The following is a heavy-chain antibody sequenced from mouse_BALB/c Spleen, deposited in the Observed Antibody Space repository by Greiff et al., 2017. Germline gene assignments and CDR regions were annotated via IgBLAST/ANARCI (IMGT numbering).Heavy chain of an antibody. D-gene: IGHD1-2*01. J-gene: IGHJ2*01. Sequence: EVMLVESGGGLVQPGGSRKLSCAASGFTFSSFGMHWVRQAPEKGLEWVAYISSGSSTIYYADTVKGRFTISRDNPKNTLFLQMTSLRSEDTAMYYGARPSTAYYFDYWGQGTTLTVSS. CDR3: ARPSTAYYFDY. V-gene: IGHV5-17*02. CDR2: ISSGSSTI. CDR1: GFTFSSFG.